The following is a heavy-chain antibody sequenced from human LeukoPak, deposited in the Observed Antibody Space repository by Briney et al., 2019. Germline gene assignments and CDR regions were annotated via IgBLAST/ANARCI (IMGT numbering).Heavy chain of an antibody. D-gene: IGHD1-26*01. Sequence: SETLSLTCTVSGGSISSYYWGWIRQPPGKGLEWIGSIYYSGSTFYNPSLKSRVTISLDTSKNQFSLKLSSVTAADTAVYYCARGGELNYFDYWGQGTLVTVSS. CDR3: ARGGELNYFDY. CDR2: IYYSGST. J-gene: IGHJ4*02. V-gene: IGHV4-39*07. CDR1: GGSISSYY.